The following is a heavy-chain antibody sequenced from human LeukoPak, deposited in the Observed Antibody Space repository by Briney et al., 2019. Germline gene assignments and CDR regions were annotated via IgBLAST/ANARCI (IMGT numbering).Heavy chain of an antibody. CDR3: AGDMVRGVILRRVLEY. Sequence: GASVKVSCKASGYTVTGYHMHWVRQAPGQGLEWMGWINPNSGGTNYAQKFQGRVTMTRDTSINTAYMELSRLRSDDTAVYYCAGDMVRGVILRRVLEYWDQGTLVTVSS. CDR2: INPNSGGT. V-gene: IGHV1-2*02. J-gene: IGHJ4*02. D-gene: IGHD3-10*01. CDR1: GYTVTGYH.